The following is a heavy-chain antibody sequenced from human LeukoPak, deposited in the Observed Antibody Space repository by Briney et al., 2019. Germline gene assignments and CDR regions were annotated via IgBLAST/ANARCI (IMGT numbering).Heavy chain of an antibody. D-gene: IGHD5-24*01. J-gene: IGHJ4*02. CDR2: ISYDGSNK. CDR3: ARGDRRWLQFNFFDY. CDR1: GFTFSSYA. Sequence: GRSLRLSCAASGFTFSSYAMHWVRQAPGKGLEWVAVISYDGSNKYHADSVKGRFTISRDNSKNTLYLQMNSLRAEDTAVYYCARGDRRWLQFNFFDYWGQGTLVTVSS. V-gene: IGHV3-30-3*01.